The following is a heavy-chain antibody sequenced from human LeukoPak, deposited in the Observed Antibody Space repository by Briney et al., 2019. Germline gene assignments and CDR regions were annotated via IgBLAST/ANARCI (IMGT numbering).Heavy chain of an antibody. CDR2: VYATGST. J-gene: IGHJ4*02. D-gene: IGHD2-15*01. CDR1: GGSISSYY. Sequence: SETLSLTCTVSGGSISSYYWSWIRQPAGKGLEWIGRVYATGSTNYNPSLKSRVTMSLDTSKNQFSLKLSSVTAADTAVYYCARGRYCSDTLCREIDYWGQGTLVTVSS. V-gene: IGHV4-4*07. CDR3: ARGRYCSDTLCREIDY.